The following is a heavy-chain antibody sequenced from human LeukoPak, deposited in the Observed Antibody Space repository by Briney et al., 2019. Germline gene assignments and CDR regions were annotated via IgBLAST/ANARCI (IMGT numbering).Heavy chain of an antibody. CDR3: VKVPLQPYYFDW. J-gene: IGHJ4*02. CDR2: ISNTGGTA. V-gene: IGHV3-64D*06. D-gene: IGHD4-11*01. CDR1: GFIFSNYA. Sequence: PGGSLRLSCSASGFIFSNYAMHWVRQAPGKGLEHISAISNTGGTANYADSVKGRFTISRDNSKNTLDLQMSSLRPEDTAVYYCVKVPLQPYYFDWWGQGTLVTVSS.